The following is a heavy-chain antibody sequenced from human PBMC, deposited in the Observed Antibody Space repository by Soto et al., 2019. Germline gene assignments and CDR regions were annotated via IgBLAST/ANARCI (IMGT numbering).Heavy chain of an antibody. V-gene: IGHV4-59*01. D-gene: IGHD5-12*01. CDR1: GGSISSYY. Sequence: NPSETLSLTCTVSGGSISSYYWSWIRQPPGKGLEWIGYIYYSGSTNYNPSLKSRVTISVDTSKNQFSLKLSSVTAADTAVYYCARSASGFYLRRNYLDYWGQGTLVTVSS. CDR3: ARSASGFYLRRNYLDY. J-gene: IGHJ4*02. CDR2: IYYSGST.